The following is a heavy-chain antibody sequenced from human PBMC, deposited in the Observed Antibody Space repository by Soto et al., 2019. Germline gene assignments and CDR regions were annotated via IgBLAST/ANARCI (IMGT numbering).Heavy chain of an antibody. D-gene: IGHD6-6*01. V-gene: IGHV1-18*01. CDR2: ISAYNGNT. CDR3: ARGRQLVGYFYYYMDV. J-gene: IGHJ6*03. Sequence: QVQLLQSGAEVKKPGASVKVSCKASGYTFTNYGITWVRQAPGQGLEWMGWISAYNGNTHYTQRLQGRVTMTTDTSTSTGYMELRGLRSDDTAVYYCARGRQLVGYFYYYMDVWGKGTTVTVSS. CDR1: GYTFTNYG.